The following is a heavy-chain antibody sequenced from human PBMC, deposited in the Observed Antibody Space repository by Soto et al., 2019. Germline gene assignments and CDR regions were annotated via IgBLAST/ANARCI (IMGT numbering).Heavy chain of an antibody. CDR3: ARGAHGDYYDSSDLPGVFDY. CDR1: GGSISSSSYY. V-gene: IGHV4-39*01. Sequence: QLQLQESGPGLVKPSETLSLTCTVSGGSISSSSYYWGWIRQPPGKGLEWIGSIYYSGSTYYNPSLKSRVTISVDTSKNQFSLKLSSVTAADTAVYYCARGAHGDYYDSSDLPGVFDYWGQGTLVTVSS. J-gene: IGHJ4*02. D-gene: IGHD3-22*01. CDR2: IYYSGST.